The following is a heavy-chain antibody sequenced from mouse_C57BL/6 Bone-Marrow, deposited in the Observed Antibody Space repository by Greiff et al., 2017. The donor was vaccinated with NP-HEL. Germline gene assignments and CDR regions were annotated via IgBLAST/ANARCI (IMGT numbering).Heavy chain of an antibody. J-gene: IGHJ3*01. CDR3: ARRNYYGSGFAY. CDR2: ISSGGSYT. Sequence: EVQGVESRGDLVKPGGSLKLSCAASGFTFSSYGMSWVRQTPDKRLEWVATISSGGSYTYYPDSVKGRFTISRDNAKNTLYLQMSSLKSEDTAMYYCARRNYYGSGFAYWGQGTLVTVSA. D-gene: IGHD1-1*01. V-gene: IGHV5-6*01. CDR1: GFTFSSYG.